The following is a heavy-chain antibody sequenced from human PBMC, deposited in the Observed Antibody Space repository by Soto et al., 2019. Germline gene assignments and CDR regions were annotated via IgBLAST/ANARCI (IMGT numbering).Heavy chain of an antibody. CDR3: ARTGGDCSSTSCYGPDYYYYGMDV. CDR2: IYHSVST. D-gene: IGHD2-2*01. CDR1: GGSISSSNW. V-gene: IGHV4-4*02. Sequence: QVQLQESGPGLVKPSGTLSLTCAVSGGSISSSNWWSWVRQPPGKGLEWIGEIYHSVSTNYNPSLKSRVTLSVDKAKNQFSRKLSSVTAGDTAVYYCARTGGDCSSTSCYGPDYYYYGMDVWGQGTTVTVSS. J-gene: IGHJ6*02.